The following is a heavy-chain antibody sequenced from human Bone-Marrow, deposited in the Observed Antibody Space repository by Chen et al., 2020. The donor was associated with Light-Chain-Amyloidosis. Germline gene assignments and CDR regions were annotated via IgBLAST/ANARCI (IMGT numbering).Heavy chain of an antibody. CDR2: IKSKTYGGTT. CDR1: GFTFSNAW. V-gene: IGHV3-15*01. J-gene: IGHJ6*03. CDR3: TTGIIPTSRYYYYMDV. Sequence: EVQLVESGGGLVKPGGSLRLSCAASGFTFSNAWMSWVRQAPGKGLEWVGRIKSKTYGGTTDYAAPVKGRFTISRDDSKNTLYLQMNSLKTEDTAVYYCTTGIIPTSRYYYYMDVWGKGTTVTVSS.